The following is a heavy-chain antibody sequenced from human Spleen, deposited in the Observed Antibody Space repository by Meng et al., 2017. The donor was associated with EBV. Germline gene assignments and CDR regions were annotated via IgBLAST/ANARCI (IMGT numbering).Heavy chain of an antibody. Sequence: QGQLPQSGPGLVKPSQTLSLTCAVSGVSISSGAYYWSWIRQPPGKGLEWIGYIYYSGSTYYNPSLKSRVTISIDTSKIQLSLKLSSVTVADTALYYCAGGSGKGRTFQHWGQGTLVTVSS. D-gene: IGHD3-3*01. CDR2: IYYSGST. CDR1: GVSISSGAYY. J-gene: IGHJ1*01. V-gene: IGHV4-30-4*01. CDR3: AGGSGKGRTFQH.